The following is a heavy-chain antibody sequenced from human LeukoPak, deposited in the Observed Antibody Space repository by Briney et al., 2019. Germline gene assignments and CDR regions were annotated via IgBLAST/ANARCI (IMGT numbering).Heavy chain of an antibody. D-gene: IGHD2-15*01. V-gene: IGHV1-3*01. J-gene: IGHJ5*02. CDR1: GYTFTSYG. CDR3: ARVSVVVVAATRHFWFDP. CDR2: INAGNGNT. Sequence: ASVKVSCKASGYTFTSYGISWVRQAPGQRLEWMGWINAGNGNTKYSQKFQGRVTITRDTSASTAYMELSSLRSEDTAVYYCARVSVVVVAATRHFWFDPWGQGTLVTVSS.